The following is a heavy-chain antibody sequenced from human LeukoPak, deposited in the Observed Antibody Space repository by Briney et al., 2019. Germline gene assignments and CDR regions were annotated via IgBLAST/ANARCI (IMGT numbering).Heavy chain of an antibody. Sequence: GGSLRLSCAASGFTFSSYSMNWVRQAPGKGLEWVSSISSSSSYIYYADSVKGRFTISRDNAKNSLYLQMNSLRAEGTAVYYCARDQAAAGTMDYWGQGTLVTVSS. V-gene: IGHV3-21*01. CDR2: ISSSSSYI. D-gene: IGHD6-13*01. J-gene: IGHJ4*02. CDR3: ARDQAAAGTMDY. CDR1: GFTFSSYS.